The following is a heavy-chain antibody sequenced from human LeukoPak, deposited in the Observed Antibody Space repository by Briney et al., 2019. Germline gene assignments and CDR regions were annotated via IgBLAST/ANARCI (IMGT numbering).Heavy chain of an antibody. V-gene: IGHV4-4*07. CDR2: IYTSGST. Sequence: SETLSLTCTVSGGSISSYYWSWIRQPAGKGLEGIGRIYTSGSTNYNPSLKSRVTMSVDTSKNQFSLKLSSVTAADTAVYYCARAGYCISTSCHLVRLHYYYYYMDVWGKGTTVTVSS. J-gene: IGHJ6*03. CDR1: GGSISSYY. CDR3: ARAGYCISTSCHLVRLHYYYYYMDV. D-gene: IGHD2-2*01.